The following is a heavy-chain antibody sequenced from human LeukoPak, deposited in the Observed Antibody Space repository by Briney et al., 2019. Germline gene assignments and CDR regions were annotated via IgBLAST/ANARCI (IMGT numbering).Heavy chain of an antibody. CDR2: ISSSNSYI. CDR3: ARVRSGWYEDY. CDR1: GFTFSSYS. D-gene: IGHD6-19*01. Sequence: GGSLRLSCAASGFTFSSYSMNWVRQAPGKGLEWVSYISSSNSYIYYADSVKGRFTISRDNAKNSLYLQMNSLRAEDTAVYYCARVRSGWYEDYWGQGTLVTVSS. V-gene: IGHV3-21*01. J-gene: IGHJ4*02.